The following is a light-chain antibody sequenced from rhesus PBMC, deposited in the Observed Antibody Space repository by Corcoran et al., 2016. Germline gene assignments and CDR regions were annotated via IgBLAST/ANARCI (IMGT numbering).Light chain of an antibody. Sequence: QDALTQPRSVSGPPGQTVTISCTGTSSDIGGYNYVSWYQQHPGTAPKLMIYEVSKWPSGVSDRFSGSKSGNTASLTISGLQAEDEADYYCCSNPGSYTCIFGAGTRPTVL. V-gene: IGLV2-32*01. CDR3: CSNPGSYTCI. J-gene: IGLJ1*01. CDR2: EVS. CDR1: SSDIGGYNY.